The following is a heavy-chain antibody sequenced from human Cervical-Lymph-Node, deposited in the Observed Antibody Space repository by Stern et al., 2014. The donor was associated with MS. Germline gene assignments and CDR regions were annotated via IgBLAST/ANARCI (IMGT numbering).Heavy chain of an antibody. CDR1: GFTLSSYD. D-gene: IGHD2/OR15-2a*01. J-gene: IGHJ6*02. V-gene: IGHV3-30*01. Sequence: QVQLVESGGGVVQPGRSLRLSCAASGFTLSSYDLHWVRQAPGKGLEWGASISFDGSDKYYANSVKGRFTISRDNSKNTLDLQMNSLRPEDTALYYCARVWATFSVHYYYGMDVWGQGTTVTVSS. CDR3: ARVWATFSVHYYYGMDV. CDR2: ISFDGSDK.